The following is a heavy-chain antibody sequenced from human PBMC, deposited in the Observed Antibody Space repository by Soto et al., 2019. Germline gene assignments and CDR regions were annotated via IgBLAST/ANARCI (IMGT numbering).Heavy chain of an antibody. Sequence: QVQLVESGGGVVQPGRSLRLSCAASGFSLSNYGMHWVRQAPGKGLEWVAVISYHGRDEYYADSVKGRFTISRDTSKNTLYLQMNPLRPEDTAVYYCVKDHLMNTVTTGGYWGQGTLVTVSS. CDR2: ISYHGRDE. CDR3: VKDHLMNTVTTGGY. J-gene: IGHJ4*02. CDR1: GFSLSNYG. V-gene: IGHV3-30*18. D-gene: IGHD4-17*01.